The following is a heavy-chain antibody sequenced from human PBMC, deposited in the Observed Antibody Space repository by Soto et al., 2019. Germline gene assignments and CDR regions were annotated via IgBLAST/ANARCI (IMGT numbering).Heavy chain of an antibody. CDR3: AAGGGLPRYY. J-gene: IGHJ4*02. D-gene: IGHD5-12*01. V-gene: IGHV4-30-2*01. CDR2: IYHSGST. CDR1: GGSISSGGYS. Sequence: QLQLQESGSGLVKPSQTLSLTCAVSGGSISSGGYSWSWIRQPPGKGLEWIGYIYHSGSTYYNPSLNSRVTISVDRSKNKCSLKLSSVTAADTAVYYCAAGGGLPRYYWGQGTLVTVSS.